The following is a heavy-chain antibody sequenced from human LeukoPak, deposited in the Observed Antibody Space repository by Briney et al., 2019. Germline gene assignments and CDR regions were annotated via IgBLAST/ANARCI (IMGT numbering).Heavy chain of an antibody. D-gene: IGHD2-2*03. CDR3: ARDGYRSLQVAGRDAFDV. Sequence: PSETLSLTCTVSGGSISSSSYYWGWIRQPPGKGLEWIGSTYYSGSTYYNPSLKSRVTISVDTSKNQFSLKLSSVTAADTAVYYCARDGYRSLQVAGRDAFDVWGQGTLVAVSS. CDR1: GGSISSSSYY. CDR2: TYYSGST. V-gene: IGHV4-39*02. J-gene: IGHJ3*01.